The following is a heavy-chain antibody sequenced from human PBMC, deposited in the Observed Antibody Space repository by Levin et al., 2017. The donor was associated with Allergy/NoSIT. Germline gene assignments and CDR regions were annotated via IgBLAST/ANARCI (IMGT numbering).Heavy chain of an antibody. J-gene: IGHJ4*02. CDR1: GFTFSVYS. CDR3: AGASGMLRYVDWDTPFDY. Sequence: PGGSLRLSCEASGFTFSVYSMNWVRQAPGKGLEWVSYISSSSNTIYYADSVKGRFTISRDKAKNSLYLQMNSLRAEDTAVYYSAGASGMLRYVDWDTPFDYWGQGTLVTVSS. V-gene: IGHV3-48*01. D-gene: IGHD3-9*01. CDR2: ISSSSNTI.